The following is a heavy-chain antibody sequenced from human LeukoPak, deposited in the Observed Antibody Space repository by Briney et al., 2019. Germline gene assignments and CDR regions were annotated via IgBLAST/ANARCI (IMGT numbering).Heavy chain of an antibody. J-gene: IGHJ4*02. CDR2: MNPNSGNT. Sequence: ASVKVSCKASGYTFTSYDINWVRQATGQGLEWMGWMNPNSGNTGYAQKFQGRVTMTRNTSISTAYMELSSLRSEDTAVYYCARSTIALYYYDSSGYDYWGQGTLVTVSS. D-gene: IGHD3-22*01. CDR1: GYTFTSYD. V-gene: IGHV1-8*01. CDR3: ARSTIALYYYDSSGYDY.